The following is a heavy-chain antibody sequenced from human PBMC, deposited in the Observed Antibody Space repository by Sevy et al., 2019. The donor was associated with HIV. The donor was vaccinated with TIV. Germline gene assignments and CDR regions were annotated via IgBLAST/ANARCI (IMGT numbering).Heavy chain of an antibody. CDR3: AKDPRIAAAGIYQYYFDY. V-gene: IGHV3-9*01. Sequence: GGSLRLSCAASGFTFDDYAMHWVRQAPGKGLEWVSGISWNSGSIGYADSVKGRFTISRDIAKNSLYLQMNSLRAEDTALYYCAKDPRIAAAGIYQYYFDYWDQGTLVTVSS. CDR1: GFTFDDYA. J-gene: IGHJ4*02. CDR2: ISWNSGSI. D-gene: IGHD6-13*01.